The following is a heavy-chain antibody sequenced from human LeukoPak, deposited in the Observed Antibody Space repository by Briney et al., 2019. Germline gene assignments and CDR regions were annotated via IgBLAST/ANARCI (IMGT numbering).Heavy chain of an antibody. V-gene: IGHV3-21*04. D-gene: IGHD3-3*01. CDR1: GFTFSSNS. Sequence: GGSLRLACVASGFTFSSNSMNWVRQAPGRGLEWVASISSSGSYIYYPDSVKGRFTVCRDNAKNSVYLQMNSLRAEDTAVYYCAKDHTYYDFWSGYSAFYYFAYWGQGTLVTVSS. CDR2: ISSSGSYI. J-gene: IGHJ4*02. CDR3: AKDHTYYDFWSGYSAFYYFAY.